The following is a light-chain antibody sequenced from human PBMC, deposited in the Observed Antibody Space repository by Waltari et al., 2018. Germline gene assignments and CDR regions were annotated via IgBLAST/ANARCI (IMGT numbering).Light chain of an antibody. CDR3: SSYAGSSKGV. Sequence: QSALTQPGSVSGSPGQSITISCTGTSSDVGNYKRVSWYQQHPDKAPKLMIYAVSKRPSGVSDRFSGSKSGDMASLTISGLQPEDEAEYFCSSYAGSSKGVFGGGTKVTVL. CDR2: AVS. V-gene: IGLV2-23*02. J-gene: IGLJ2*01. CDR1: SSDVGNYKR.